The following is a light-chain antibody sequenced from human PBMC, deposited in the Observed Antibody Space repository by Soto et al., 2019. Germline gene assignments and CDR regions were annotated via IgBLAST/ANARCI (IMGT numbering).Light chain of an antibody. CDR2: DAS. Sequence: EIVLTQSPGTLSLSPGERATLSCRASQSVSSSYLAWYQQKPGQAPRLLIYDASSRATGIPDRFSGSGSGTDFTLTISRLEPEDFAAYYCQQYGSSPTFGQGTKVEIK. CDR1: QSVSSSY. CDR3: QQYGSSPT. J-gene: IGKJ1*01. V-gene: IGKV3-20*01.